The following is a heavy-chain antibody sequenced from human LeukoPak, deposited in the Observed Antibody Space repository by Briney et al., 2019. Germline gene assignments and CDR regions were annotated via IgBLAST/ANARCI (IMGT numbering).Heavy chain of an antibody. Sequence: GESLKISCKGSGYSFTSYWIGWVRQMPGKGLEWMGIIYPGDSDTRYSPSFQGQVTISADKSISTAYLQWSSLKASDTAMYYCARGAPYYYGSGSYYNLPHIDYWGQGTLVTVSS. J-gene: IGHJ4*02. D-gene: IGHD3-10*01. V-gene: IGHV5-51*01. CDR2: IYPGDSDT. CDR1: GYSFTSYW. CDR3: ARGAPYYYGSGSYYNLPHIDY.